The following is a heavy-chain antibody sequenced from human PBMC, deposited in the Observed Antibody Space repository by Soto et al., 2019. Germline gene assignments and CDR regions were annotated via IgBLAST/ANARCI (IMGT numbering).Heavy chain of an antibody. D-gene: IGHD1-26*01. CDR2: SYFTGAT. J-gene: IGHJ4*02. V-gene: IGHV4-59*01. Sequence: PSETLSLTCSVSGGSITGFYWSWIRQSPGKGLEWIGCSYFTGATSYNPSLKNRVSISVDTSKNQFFLNLRSVTAADTAVYYCARERTPRSGFDYWGQGALVTVSS. CDR3: ARERTPRSGFDY. CDR1: GGSITGFY.